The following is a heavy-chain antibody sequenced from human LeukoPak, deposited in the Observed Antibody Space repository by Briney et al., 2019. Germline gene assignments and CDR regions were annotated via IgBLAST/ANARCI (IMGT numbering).Heavy chain of an antibody. J-gene: IGHJ5*02. Sequence: EASVKVSCKASGGTFSSYAISWVRQAPGQGLEWMGWISAYNGNTNYAQELQGRVTMTTDTSTSTAYMELRSLRSDDTAVYYCARDRGIQLWPPNNWFDPWGQGTLVTVSS. CDR2: ISAYNGNT. V-gene: IGHV1-18*01. CDR1: GGTFSSYA. D-gene: IGHD5-18*01. CDR3: ARDRGIQLWPPNNWFDP.